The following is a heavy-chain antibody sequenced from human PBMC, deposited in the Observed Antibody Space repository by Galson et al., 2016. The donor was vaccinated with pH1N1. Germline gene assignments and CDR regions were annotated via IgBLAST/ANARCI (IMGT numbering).Heavy chain of an antibody. CDR1: GFTFDGYA. D-gene: IGHD5-18*01. CDR3: AKVSGYSYGPFDY. V-gene: IGHV3-9*01. Sequence: SLRLSCAASGFTFDGYAMYWVRQAPGKGLEWVSGISWNSGSIGYADSVKGRFTISRDNAKNSLYLQMNSLRAEDTALYYCAKVSGYSYGPFDYWGQGTLVTVSS. J-gene: IGHJ4*02. CDR2: ISWNSGSI.